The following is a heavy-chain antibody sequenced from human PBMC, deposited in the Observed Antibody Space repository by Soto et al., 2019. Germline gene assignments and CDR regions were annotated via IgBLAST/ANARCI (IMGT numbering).Heavy chain of an antibody. CDR2: IYYSGST. V-gene: IGHV4-39*01. D-gene: IGHD1-26*01. Sequence: SETLSLRCPVSGCSISSSSYYWGWIRQPPGKGLEWIGSIYYSGSTYYNPTLKSRATISVDTSKNQCSLNLSPLTAADTAVYYCARRGRPWNGSYYFPYYYCGMDGWGQVTTGTDAS. J-gene: IGHJ6*02. CDR1: GCSISSSSYY. CDR3: ARRGRPWNGSYYFPYYYCGMDG.